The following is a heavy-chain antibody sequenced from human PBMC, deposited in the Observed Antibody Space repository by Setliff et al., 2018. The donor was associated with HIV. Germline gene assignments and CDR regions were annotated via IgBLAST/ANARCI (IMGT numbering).Heavy chain of an antibody. Sequence: TLSLTCTVSGDSFSTGFHYWVWIRQPPGKGLEWVGSIYYEGSTYYNPSLKSRVTVSADTSKNHFSLRLTSATAADTAVYYCARRDLTSAPTWGQGTLVTVSS. J-gene: IGHJ5*02. CDR3: ARRDLTSAPT. CDR1: GDSFSTGFHY. CDR2: IYYEGST. V-gene: IGHV4-39*02. D-gene: IGHD3-10*01.